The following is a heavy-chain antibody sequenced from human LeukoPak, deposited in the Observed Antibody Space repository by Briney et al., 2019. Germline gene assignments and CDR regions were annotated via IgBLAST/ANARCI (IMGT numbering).Heavy chain of an antibody. CDR1: GFMFNDYW. CDR2: IKPDGSET. Sequence: GGSLRLSCAASGFMFNDYWMMWVRQAPGEGLEWVANIKPDGSETYYMGSVRGRFTISRDNAKNLLYLQMNNLRGEDTAVYYCGGYEYEAGLGWWGQGTLVAVST. CDR3: GGYEYEAGLGW. J-gene: IGHJ4*02. D-gene: IGHD6-19*01. V-gene: IGHV3-7*01.